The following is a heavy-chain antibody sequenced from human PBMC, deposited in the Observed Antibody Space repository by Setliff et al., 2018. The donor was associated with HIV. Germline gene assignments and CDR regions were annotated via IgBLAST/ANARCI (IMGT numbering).Heavy chain of an antibody. D-gene: IGHD1-1*01. CDR2: IYASGKT. CDR3: ARGNDDLESFDY. J-gene: IGHJ4*02. CDR1: GDSLNTYY. V-gene: IGHV4-4*07. Sequence: SETLSLTCNVSGDSLNTYYWSWIRQSGGKGLEWIGRIYASGKTTFNPSLKSRVRMSVDTSKNQFSLKLTSVTASDTAVYYCARGNDDLESFDYWGQGALVTVSS.